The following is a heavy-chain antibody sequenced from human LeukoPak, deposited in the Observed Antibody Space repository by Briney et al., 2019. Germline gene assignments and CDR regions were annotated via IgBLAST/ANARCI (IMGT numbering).Heavy chain of an antibody. Sequence: SVKVSCKASGGTFSSYAITWVRQAPGQGLEWMGRIIPIFGTANYAQKFQGRVTITTDESTSTAYMELSTLRSDDTAVYYCELDDILTGSGDYFDYWGQGTLVTVSS. CDR3: ELDDILTGSGDYFDY. CDR1: GGTFSSYA. J-gene: IGHJ4*02. D-gene: IGHD3-9*01. V-gene: IGHV1-69*05. CDR2: IIPIFGTA.